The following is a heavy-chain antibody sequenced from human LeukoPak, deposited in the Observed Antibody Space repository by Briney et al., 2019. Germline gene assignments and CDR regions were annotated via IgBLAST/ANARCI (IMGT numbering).Heavy chain of an antibody. CDR3: ARGRGYSYGQGDWFDP. J-gene: IGHJ5*02. CDR2: INPSSGGT. V-gene: IGHV1-2*02. Sequence: ASVKVSCKASGYTFTGYYMYWVRQAPGQGLEWMGWINPSSGGTNYAQKFQGRVTMTRDTSISTAYMELSRLRSDDTAVYYCARGRGYSYGQGDWFDPWGQGTLVTVSS. D-gene: IGHD5-18*01. CDR1: GYTFTGYY.